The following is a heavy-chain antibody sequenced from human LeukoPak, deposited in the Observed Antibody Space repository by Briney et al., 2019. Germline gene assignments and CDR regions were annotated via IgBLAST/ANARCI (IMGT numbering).Heavy chain of an antibody. J-gene: IGHJ4*02. CDR1: GGSFSGYY. D-gene: IGHD4-17*01. V-gene: IGHV4-34*01. CDR2: INHSGST. CDR3: ASSIDYGDLTDY. Sequence: SETLSLTCAVYGGSFSGYYWSWIRQPPGKGLEWIGEINHSGSTNYNPSLKSRVTISVDTSKNQFSLKLSSVTAADTAVYYCASSIDYGDLTDYWGQGTLVTVSS.